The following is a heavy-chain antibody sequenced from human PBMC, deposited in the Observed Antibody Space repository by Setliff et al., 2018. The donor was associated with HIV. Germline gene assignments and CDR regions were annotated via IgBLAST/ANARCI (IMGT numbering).Heavy chain of an antibody. D-gene: IGHD1-1*01. CDR1: GYAFSSYG. CDR2: IHPYTGDT. Sequence: RASVKVSCKAFGYAFSSYGINWLRQAPGQGLEWMGWIHPYTGDTDQGQKVQGRLTMTTDTSTNTAYMELTSLRSDDTAVYFCAREPPEVTITTHKLDIWGQGTLVTVSS. CDR3: AREPPEVTITTHKLDI. J-gene: IGHJ3*02. V-gene: IGHV1-18*01.